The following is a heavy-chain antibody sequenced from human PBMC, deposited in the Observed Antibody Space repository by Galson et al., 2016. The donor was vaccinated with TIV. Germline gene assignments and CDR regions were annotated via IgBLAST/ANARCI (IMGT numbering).Heavy chain of an antibody. CDR2: IYPGDSDT. D-gene: IGHD6-19*01. J-gene: IGHJ5*01. CDR1: GYSFTSFW. CDR3: ASGFISGWFDS. V-gene: IGHV5-51*03. Sequence: QSGAEVKKPGESLKISCKTSGYSFTSFWVAWVRQMPGKGLDWVGLIYPGDSDTNYSSTFEGHVTMSADTSISTAYLQWASLRTSDTGIYYCASGFISGWFDSWGQGTLVSVSS.